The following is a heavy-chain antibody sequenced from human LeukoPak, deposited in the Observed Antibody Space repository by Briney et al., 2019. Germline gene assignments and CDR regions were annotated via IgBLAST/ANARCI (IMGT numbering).Heavy chain of an antibody. CDR3: AGDGWFGDYNWFDP. V-gene: IGHV3-48*01. D-gene: IGHD3-10*01. J-gene: IGHJ5*02. CDR1: GFTFSSYS. Sequence: GGSLRLSCAASGFTFSSYSMNWVRQAPGKGLEWVSYISSASNTIYYADSVKGRFTISRDNAKNSLYLQMNSLRAEDTAMYYCAGDGWFGDYNWFDPWGEGTLVTVSS. CDR2: ISSASNTI.